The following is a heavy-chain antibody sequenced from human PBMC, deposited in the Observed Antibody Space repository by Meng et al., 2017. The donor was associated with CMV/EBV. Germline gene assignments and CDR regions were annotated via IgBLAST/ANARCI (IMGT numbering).Heavy chain of an antibody. CDR1: GFTFSSYG. J-gene: IGHJ4*02. V-gene: IGHV3-30*02. CDR3: ARTRDVVRFLEWLLPIDY. CDR2: IRYEGSNK. Sequence: GESLKISCAASGFTFSSYGMHWVRQAPGKGLEWVAFIRYEGSNKYHADSVKGRFTISRDNSKTTLYLQMDSLRAEDTAVYYCARTRDVVRFLEWLLPIDYWGQGTLVTVSS. D-gene: IGHD3-3*01.